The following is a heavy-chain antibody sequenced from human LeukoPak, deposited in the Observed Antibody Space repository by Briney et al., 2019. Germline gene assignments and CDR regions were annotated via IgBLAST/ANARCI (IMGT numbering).Heavy chain of an antibody. D-gene: IGHD3-3*01. CDR3: VKVFFAERLDAIFDC. Sequence: PGGSLRLSCAASGFAFSTYAMCWVRQAPGRGLEWVSGISDSGAKIFYADSVKGRFTISRDNSKNALYLQLNSLRAEDTAVYYCVKVFFAERLDAIFDCWGQGTLVTVST. CDR1: GFAFSTYA. V-gene: IGHV3-23*01. CDR2: ISDSGAKI. J-gene: IGHJ4*02.